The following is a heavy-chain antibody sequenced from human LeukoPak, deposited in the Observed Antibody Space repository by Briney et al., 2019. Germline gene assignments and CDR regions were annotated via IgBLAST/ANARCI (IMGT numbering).Heavy chain of an antibody. CDR1: GGSISSYY. V-gene: IGHV4-59*01. CDR2: IYYSGST. Sequence: SETLSLTCTVSGGSISSYYWSWIRQPPGKGLEWIGSIYYSGSTNYNPSLKSRVTISVDTSKNQFSLKLSSVTAADTAVYYCARDLGIAARLVWFDPWGQGTLVTVSS. CDR3: ARDLGIAARLVWFDP. J-gene: IGHJ5*02. D-gene: IGHD6-6*01.